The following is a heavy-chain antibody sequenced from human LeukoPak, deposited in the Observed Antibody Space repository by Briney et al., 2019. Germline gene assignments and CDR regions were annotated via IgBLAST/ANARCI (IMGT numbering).Heavy chain of an antibody. J-gene: IGHJ1*01. CDR3: ARGDYDFWSGYYTLGYFQH. CDR2: IIPIFGTA. D-gene: IGHD3-3*01. V-gene: IGHV1-69*13. Sequence: SVKVSCKASGGTFSSYAISWVRQAPGQGLEWMGGIIPIFGTANYAQKFQGRVTITADESTSTAYMELSSLRSEDTAVYYCARGDYDFWSGYYTLGYFQHWGRAPWSPSPQ. CDR1: GGTFSSYA.